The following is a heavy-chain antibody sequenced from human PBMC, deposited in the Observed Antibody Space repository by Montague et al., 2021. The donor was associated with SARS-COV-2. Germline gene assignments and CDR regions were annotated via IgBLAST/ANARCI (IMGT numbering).Heavy chain of an antibody. J-gene: IGHJ3*02. D-gene: IGHD5-12*01. CDR3: ARRGRKLLPVATTIGGFDI. Sequence: SETLSLTCTVSGYSITSSSYYWGWIRQPPGKGLEWIGSIYYSGSTYYNPSLKSRVTISVDTTKNQFSLKMGSVTAADTAVYYCARRGRKLLPVATTIGGFDIWGQGTMVTVSS. CDR2: IYYSGST. CDR1: GYSITSSSYY. V-gene: IGHV4-39*01.